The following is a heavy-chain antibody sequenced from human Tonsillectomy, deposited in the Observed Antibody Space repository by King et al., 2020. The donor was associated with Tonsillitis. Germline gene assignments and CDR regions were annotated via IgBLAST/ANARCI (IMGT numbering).Heavy chain of an antibody. V-gene: IGHV3-33*05. CDR1: GFSFSTHG. CDR2: ISYDGTMK. J-gene: IGHJ3*02. CDR3: ARDLTGTWTFEI. Sequence: VQLVESGGGVVQPGRSLRLSCATSGFSFSTHGMHWVRQAQGKGLEWVAIISYDGTMKDYADSVKGRFTISRDDSKNTLYLQMNSLRAEDTAVYYCARDLTGTWTFEIWGQGTMVTVSS. D-gene: IGHD3-9*01.